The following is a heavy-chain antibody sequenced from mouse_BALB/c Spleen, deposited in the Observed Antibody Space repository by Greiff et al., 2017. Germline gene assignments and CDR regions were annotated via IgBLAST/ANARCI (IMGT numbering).Heavy chain of an antibody. D-gene: IGHD2-4*01. CDR2: IWAGGST. V-gene: IGHV2-9*02. CDR3: ARSPLMITTGAWFAY. CDR1: GFSLTSYG. J-gene: IGHJ3*01. Sequence: VKLVESGPGLVAPSQSLSITCTVSGFSLTSYGVHWVRQPPGKGLEWLGVIWAGGSTNYNSALMSRLSISKDNSKSQVFLKMNSLQTDDTAMYYCARSPLMITTGAWFAYWGQGTLVTVSA.